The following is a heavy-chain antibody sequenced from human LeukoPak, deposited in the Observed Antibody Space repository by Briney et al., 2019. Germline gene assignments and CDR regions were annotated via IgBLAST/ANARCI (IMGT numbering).Heavy chain of an antibody. CDR3: ARAQVFDGGYGSPYYYYYYMDV. V-gene: IGHV4-4*07. J-gene: IGHJ6*03. Sequence: SETLSLTCTVSGGSISSYYWSWIRLPAGKGLEWIGRIHTTGRTKYNPSLKSRVTMSVDTSKNQFSLKLNSVTAADTAVYYCARAQVFDGGYGSPYYYYYYMDVWGKGTTVTVSS. CDR2: IHTTGRT. D-gene: IGHD6-25*01. CDR1: GGSISSYY.